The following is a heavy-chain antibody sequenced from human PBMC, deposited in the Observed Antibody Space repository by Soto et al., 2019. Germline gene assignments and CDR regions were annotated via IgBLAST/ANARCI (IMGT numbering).Heavy chain of an antibody. V-gene: IGHV4-59*01. Sequence: SETLSLTCTVSVGSISSYYWTWIRQPPGKGLEWIGYIYYSGATSYNPSLKSRVTISVDTSTNQFFLTLTSVTAADTAVYFCARIIVGVTVDLWGQGSLVTVSS. D-gene: IGHD1-26*01. CDR1: VGSISSYY. CDR3: ARIIVGVTVDL. J-gene: IGHJ5*02. CDR2: IYYSGAT.